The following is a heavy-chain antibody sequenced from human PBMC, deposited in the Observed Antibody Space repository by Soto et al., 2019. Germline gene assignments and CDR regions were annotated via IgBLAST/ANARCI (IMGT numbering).Heavy chain of an antibody. J-gene: IGHJ3*02. CDR1: GDSISSSDYY. Sequence: SETLSLTCTVSGDSISSSDYYWGWIRQPPGKGLEWIGYIYHSGSTYYNPSLKSRVTISVDTSKNQFSLKLSSVTAADTAVYYCARGVGSAFDIWGQGTMVTVSS. CDR3: ARGVGSAFDI. D-gene: IGHD3-10*01. V-gene: IGHV4-30-4*08. CDR2: IYHSGST.